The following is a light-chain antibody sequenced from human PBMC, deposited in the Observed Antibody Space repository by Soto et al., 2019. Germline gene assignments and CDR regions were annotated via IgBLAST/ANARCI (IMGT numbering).Light chain of an antibody. J-gene: IGKJ2*01. CDR1: QSVSSN. V-gene: IGKV3-15*01. CDR3: QLYDSPSYT. CDR2: GAS. Sequence: EIVMTQSPATLSVSPGERATLSCRASQSVSSNLAWYQQKPGQAPRLLIYGASSRAAGIPARFSGSGSGTDFALTISSLQSEDFAVYYCQLYDSPSYTFGQGTKLEIK.